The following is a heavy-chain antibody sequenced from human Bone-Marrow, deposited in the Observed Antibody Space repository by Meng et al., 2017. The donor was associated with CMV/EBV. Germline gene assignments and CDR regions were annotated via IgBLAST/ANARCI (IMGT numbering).Heavy chain of an antibody. V-gene: IGHV1-8*03. CDR2: MNPNSGNT. J-gene: IGHJ6*02. Sequence: GGSLRLSCAASGYTFTSYDINWVRQATGQGLEWMGWMNPNSGNTGYAQKFQGRVTITRNTSISTAYMELSSLRSEDTAVYYCARGYSSSWPYQTYYYYGMDVWGQGTTVTVSS. D-gene: IGHD6-13*01. CDR1: GYTFTSYD. CDR3: ARGYSSSWPYQTYYYYGMDV.